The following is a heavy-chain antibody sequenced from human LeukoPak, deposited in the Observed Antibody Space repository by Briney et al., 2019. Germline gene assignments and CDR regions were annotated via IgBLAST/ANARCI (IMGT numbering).Heavy chain of an antibody. V-gene: IGHV3-23*01. D-gene: IGHD3-22*01. CDR3: AKDNYYDSSGYSDY. Sequence: GGSLRLSCAASGFTFSSYAMSWVRQDPGKGLEWVSAISGSGGSTYYADSVKGRFTISRDNSKNTLYLQMNSLRAEDTAVYYCAKDNYYDSSGYSDYWGQGTLVTVSS. J-gene: IGHJ4*02. CDR1: GFTFSSYA. CDR2: ISGSGGST.